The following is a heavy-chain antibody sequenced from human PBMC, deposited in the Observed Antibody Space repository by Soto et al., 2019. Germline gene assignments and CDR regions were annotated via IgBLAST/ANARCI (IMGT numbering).Heavy chain of an antibody. J-gene: IGHJ4*02. CDR3: AIHMDSYGPLLDY. Sequence: GESLKISCKGSGYSFTSYWISWERQMPGKGLEWMGRFVPSVSYTNYSPSLQGHATISADKSISTAYLQWSSLKASDTAMYYCAIHMDSYGPLLDYWGQGTLVTVSS. CDR2: FVPSVSYT. V-gene: IGHV5-10-1*01. CDR1: GYSFTSYW. D-gene: IGHD5-18*01.